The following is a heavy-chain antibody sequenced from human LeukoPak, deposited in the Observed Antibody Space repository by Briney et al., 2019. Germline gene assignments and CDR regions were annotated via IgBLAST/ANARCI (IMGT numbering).Heavy chain of an antibody. D-gene: IGHD3-22*01. CDR1: GVSFSGYY. J-gene: IGHJ4*02. V-gene: IGHV4-34*01. CDR2: INHSGST. CDR3: AGLVGRYSSGLYYYYFDY. Sequence: SETLSLTCAVYGVSFSGYYWSWIRQPPGKGLEWIGEINHSGSTNYNPSLKSRVTISVDTSKNQFSLKLSSVTAADTAVYYCAGLVGRYSSGLYYYYFDYWGQGTLVTVSS.